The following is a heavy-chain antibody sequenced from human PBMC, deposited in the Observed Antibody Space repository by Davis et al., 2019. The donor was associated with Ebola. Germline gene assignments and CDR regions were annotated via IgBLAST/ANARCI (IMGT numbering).Heavy chain of an antibody. J-gene: IGHJ4*02. CDR1: GFTFSRYS. Sequence: GESLKISCAASGFTFSRYSMNWVRQAPGKGLEWVSSISSSSTYTYYPDSVTGRFTVSRDNAKNSLFLEMNGLRAEDTAVYYCARGGDALIWFGELAYWGQGALVTVSS. CDR3: ARGGDALIWFGELAY. D-gene: IGHD3-10*01. V-gene: IGHV3-21*01. CDR2: ISSSSTYT.